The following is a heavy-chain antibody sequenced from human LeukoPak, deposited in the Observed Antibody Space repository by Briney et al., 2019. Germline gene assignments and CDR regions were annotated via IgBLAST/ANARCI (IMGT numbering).Heavy chain of an antibody. J-gene: IGHJ6*02. CDR1: GFTFSTYA. CDR2: ISGSGGST. CDR3: ASGGFWSGYRPSYYYYYGMDV. D-gene: IGHD3-3*01. Sequence: GGSLRLSCAASGFTFSTYAMSWVRQAPGKGLEWVSAISGSGGSTNYADSVKGRVTVSRDNSKSTLYLQMNSLRAEDTAVYYCASGGFWSGYRPSYYYYYGMDVWGQGTTVTVSS. V-gene: IGHV3-23*01.